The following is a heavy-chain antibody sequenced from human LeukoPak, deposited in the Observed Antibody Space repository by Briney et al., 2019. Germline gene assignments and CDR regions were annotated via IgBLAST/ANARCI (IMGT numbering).Heavy chain of an antibody. Sequence: SQTLSLTCVISGDSFSSNSAAWNWIRQSPSRGLEWLGRTYQRSKWYNDYAVSVKSRITINPDISKNQFSLQLNSVTPEDTAVYYCARSPSPYSSGWYFDYWGQGTLVTVSS. CDR1: GDSFSSNSAA. D-gene: IGHD6-19*01. CDR3: ARSPSPYSSGWYFDY. V-gene: IGHV6-1*01. J-gene: IGHJ4*02. CDR2: TYQRSKWYN.